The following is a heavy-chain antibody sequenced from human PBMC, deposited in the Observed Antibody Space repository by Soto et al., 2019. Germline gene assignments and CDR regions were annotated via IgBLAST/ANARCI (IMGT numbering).Heavy chain of an antibody. V-gene: IGHV1-18*01. J-gene: IGHJ4*02. CDR1: GYTFINYG. CDR2: ISAYNGNT. CDR3: ARYQDGDGHDY. Sequence: ASVKVSCKASGYTFINYGISWVRQAPGQGLEWMGWISAYNGNTNYAQKLQGRVTMTTDTSTSTAYMDLRSLRSDDTAVYYCARYQDGDGHDYWGQGTLVTVPQ. D-gene: IGHD4-17*01.